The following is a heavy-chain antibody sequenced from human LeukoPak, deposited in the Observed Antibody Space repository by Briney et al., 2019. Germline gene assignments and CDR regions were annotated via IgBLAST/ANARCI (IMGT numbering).Heavy chain of an antibody. CDR2: IYYSGST. V-gene: IGHV4-39*07. Sequence: SETLSLTCTVSGCSISSSSYYWGWIRQPPGKGLEWIGSIYYSGSTNYNPSLKSRVTMSVDTSKNQFSLKLSSVTAADTAVYYCARAPSGYSSSWYWDYWGQGTLVTVSS. CDR3: ARAPSGYSSSWYWDY. CDR1: GCSISSSSYY. D-gene: IGHD6-13*01. J-gene: IGHJ4*02.